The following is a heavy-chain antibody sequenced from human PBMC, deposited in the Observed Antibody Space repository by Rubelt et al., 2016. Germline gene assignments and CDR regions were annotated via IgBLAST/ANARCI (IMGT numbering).Heavy chain of an antibody. V-gene: IGHV3-74*01. CDR3: ARGGEYSSSPFDY. CDR2: INGDGSST. D-gene: IGHD6-6*01. Sequence: GGGVVQPGRSLRLSCAASGFTFSSYWMHWVRQVPGKGLVWVSRINGDGSSTSYADSVKGRFTISRDNAKNTLYLQMNSLRAEDTAVYYCARGGEYSSSPFDYWGQGTLVTVSS. CDR1: GFTFSSYW. J-gene: IGHJ4*02.